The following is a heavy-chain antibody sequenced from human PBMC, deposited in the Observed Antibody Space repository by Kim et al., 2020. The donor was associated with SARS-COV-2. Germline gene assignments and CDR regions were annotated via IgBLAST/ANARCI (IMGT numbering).Heavy chain of an antibody. V-gene: IGHV3-11*01. D-gene: IGHD5-12*01. J-gene: IGHJ4*02. Sequence: TDSGKGRFTISRDKAKNSLYLQMNSRRAEDTAVYYCARPGDGYNAFDYWGQGALVTVSS. CDR3: ARPGDGYNAFDY.